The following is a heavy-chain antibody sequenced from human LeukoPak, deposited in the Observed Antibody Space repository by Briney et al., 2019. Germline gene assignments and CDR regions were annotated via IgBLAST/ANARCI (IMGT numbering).Heavy chain of an antibody. CDR1: GGSISSSY. CDR2: IYSSGST. V-gene: IGHV4-4*07. J-gene: IGHJ4*02. CDR3: AREVASLDY. Sequence: PSQTLSLTCTVSGGSISSSYWTWIRQPAGKGLEWIGLIYSSGSTNYNPSLKSRVTMSVDTSKNQFSLKLSSVTAADTAFYYCAREVASLDYWGQGTLVTVSS. D-gene: IGHD2-21*01.